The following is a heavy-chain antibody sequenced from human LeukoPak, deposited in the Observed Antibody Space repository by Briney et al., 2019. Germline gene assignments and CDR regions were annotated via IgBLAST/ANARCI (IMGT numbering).Heavy chain of an antibody. D-gene: IGHD2-15*01. CDR1: GGSISSYY. J-gene: IGHJ6*02. CDR2: IYYSGST. V-gene: IGHV4-59*01. Sequence: PSETLSLTCTVSGGSISSYYWSWLRQPPGKGLEWIGYIYYSGSTNYNPSLKSRVTISVDTSKNRFSLKLSSVTAADTAVYYCARSSHRYCSGGSCYSDGMDVWGQGTTVTVSS. CDR3: ARSSHRYCSGGSCYSDGMDV.